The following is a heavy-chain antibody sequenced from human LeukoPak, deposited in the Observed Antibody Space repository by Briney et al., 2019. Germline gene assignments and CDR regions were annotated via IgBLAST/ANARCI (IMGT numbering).Heavy chain of an antibody. V-gene: IGHV4-34*01. Sequence: SGTLSLTCAVYGGSFSTYYCTWIRQPPGKGLDWIGEINQSGSTKYNPSLKSRVTISLDTSKNQFSLKLSSVTAADTAFYYCAVSTTTMTTRTLDYWGQGTLVTVSS. CDR1: GGSFSTYY. J-gene: IGHJ4*02. CDR2: INQSGST. CDR3: AVSTTTMTTRTLDY. D-gene: IGHD4-17*01.